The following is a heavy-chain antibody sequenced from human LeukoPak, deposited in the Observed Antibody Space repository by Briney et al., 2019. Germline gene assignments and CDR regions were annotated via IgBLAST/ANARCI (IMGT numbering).Heavy chain of an antibody. Sequence: SXXXSLTCAVSGYSISSGYYGGWIRQPPGKGVEWIGSIYHSGSTYYNPCLKSRVTISVDTTKNHLSMKLSSVTAADTAVYYCARLGYYYYYMDVWGKGTTVTVSS. CDR1: GYSISSGYY. CDR3: ARLGYYYYYMDV. V-gene: IGHV4-38-2*01. J-gene: IGHJ6*03. CDR2: IYHSGST.